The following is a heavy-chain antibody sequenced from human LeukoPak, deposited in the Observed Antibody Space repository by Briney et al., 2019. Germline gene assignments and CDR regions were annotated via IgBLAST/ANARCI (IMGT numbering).Heavy chain of an antibody. CDR2: VYYTGGS. Sequence: SETLSLTCSVSGDSIRSSYWSWIRQPPGKGLEWIGYVYYTGGSYYNPSLKSRATTSIDMSKNQFSLKLTSMTAADTAVYYCAGYGSGSYYKAFDFWGQGILVTVSS. D-gene: IGHD3-10*01. V-gene: IGHV4-59*13. CDR1: GDSIRSSY. CDR3: AGYGSGSYYKAFDF. J-gene: IGHJ4*02.